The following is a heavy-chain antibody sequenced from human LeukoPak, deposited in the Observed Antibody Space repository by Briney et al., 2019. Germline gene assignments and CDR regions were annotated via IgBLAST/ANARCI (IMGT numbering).Heavy chain of an antibody. V-gene: IGHV1-2*02. Sequence: ASVKVSCKASGYTFTGYYMHWVRQAPGQGLEWMGWINPNSGGTNYAQKFQGRVTMTRDTSISTAYMELSRLISDDTAVYYCARDWEGLGEYWYFDLWGRGTLVTVSS. CDR2: INPNSGGT. CDR1: GYTFTGYY. D-gene: IGHD1-26*01. CDR3: ARDWEGLGEYWYFDL. J-gene: IGHJ2*01.